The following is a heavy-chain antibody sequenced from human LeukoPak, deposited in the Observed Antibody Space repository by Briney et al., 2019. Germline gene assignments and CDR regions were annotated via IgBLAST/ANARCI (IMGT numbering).Heavy chain of an antibody. V-gene: IGHV3-20*04. D-gene: IGHD1-26*01. Sequence: PGGSLRLSCAASGFTFDDYGLSWVRQAPGKGLEWVSGINWNGGSTGYADSVKGRFTISRDNSKNTLYLQMNSLRAEDTAVYYCAKDLSVIVGYYYMDVWGKGTTVTISS. J-gene: IGHJ6*03. CDR1: GFTFDDYG. CDR2: INWNGGST. CDR3: AKDLSVIVGYYYMDV.